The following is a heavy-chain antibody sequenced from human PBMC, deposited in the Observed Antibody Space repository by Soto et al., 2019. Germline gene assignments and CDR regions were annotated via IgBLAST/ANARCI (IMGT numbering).Heavy chain of an antibody. J-gene: IGHJ6*02. Sequence: SVNVSFQGSVCTFRSYAISWVRQAPGQGLAWMGGIIPIFGTANYEQKFQGRVTITADKSTSTAYMELSSLRSEDTAVYYCARARIRYYYYYGMDVWGQGTTVTVSS. V-gene: IGHV1-69*06. CDR3: ARARIRYYYYYGMDV. CDR2: IIPIFGTA. CDR1: VCTFRSYA. D-gene: IGHD4-17*01.